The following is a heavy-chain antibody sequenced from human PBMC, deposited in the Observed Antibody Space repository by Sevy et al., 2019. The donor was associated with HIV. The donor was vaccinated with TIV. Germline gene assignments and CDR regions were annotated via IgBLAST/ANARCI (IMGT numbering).Heavy chain of an antibody. Sequence: GESLKISCKGSGYSFTSYWIGWVRQMPGKGLEWMGIIYPGDSDTRYSPSVQGQVTLSADKSISTAYLQWSSLKASDTAMYYCARKPTLYYDSSGYYYDPFDYWGQGTLVTVSS. D-gene: IGHD3-22*01. CDR3: ARKPTLYYDSSGYYYDPFDY. CDR1: GYSFTSYW. CDR2: IYPGDSDT. J-gene: IGHJ4*02. V-gene: IGHV5-51*01.